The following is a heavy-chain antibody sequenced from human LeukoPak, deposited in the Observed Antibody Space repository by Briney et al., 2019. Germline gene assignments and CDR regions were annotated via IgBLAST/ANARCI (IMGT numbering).Heavy chain of an antibody. CDR2: INHSGST. V-gene: IGHV4-34*01. CDR1: GGSFSGYY. Sequence: SETLSLTCAVYGGSFSGYYWSWIRQPPGKGLEWIGEINHSGSTNYNLSLKSRVTISIDTSKNQFSLELSSVTAADTAVYYCARGVRDGYNSREDFSRYFTKKKYYMDVWGKGTTVTVSS. D-gene: IGHD5-24*01. J-gene: IGHJ6*03. CDR3: ARGVRDGYNSREDFSRYFTKKKYYMDV.